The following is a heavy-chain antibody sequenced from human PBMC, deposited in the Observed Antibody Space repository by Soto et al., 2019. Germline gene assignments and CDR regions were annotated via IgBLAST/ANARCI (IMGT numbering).Heavy chain of an antibody. CDR2: ISANGQGI. J-gene: IGHJ4*02. D-gene: IGHD1-7*01. Sequence: VGSLRLSCAASGFTFSTYALSWVRQAPGKGLEWVSAISANGQGIYYADSVRGRFTISRDNSKNTIFLHMDSLRAEDTAVYYCAKDRNYPRDQFHYWGQGTLVTVSS. V-gene: IGHV3-23*01. CDR3: AKDRNYPRDQFHY. CDR1: GFTFSTYA.